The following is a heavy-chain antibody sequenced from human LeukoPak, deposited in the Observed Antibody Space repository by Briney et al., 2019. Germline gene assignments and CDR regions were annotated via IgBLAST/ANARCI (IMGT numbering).Heavy chain of an antibody. CDR1: GGSFSGYY. V-gene: IGHV4-34*01. CDR2: INHSGST. D-gene: IGHD3-10*01. CDR3: ASHYYGSGSYYTNV. Sequence: SETLSLTCAVYGGSFSGYYWSWIRQPPGKGLEWIGEINHSGSTNYNPSLKNRVTISVDTSKNQFSLKLSSVTAADTAVYYCASHYYGSGSYYTNVWGQGTTVTVSS. J-gene: IGHJ6*02.